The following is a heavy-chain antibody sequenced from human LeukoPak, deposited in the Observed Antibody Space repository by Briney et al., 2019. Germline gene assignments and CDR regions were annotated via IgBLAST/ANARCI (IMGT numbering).Heavy chain of an antibody. CDR1: GFTFSSYE. CDR2: ISGSGGST. Sequence: GGSLRLSCAASGFTFSSYEMNWVRQAPGRGLEWVSAISGSGGSTYYADSVKGRFTISRDNSKNTLYLQMNSLRAEDTAVYYCARVGGYSYGSTAIDYWGQGTLVTVSS. CDR3: ARVGGYSYGSTAIDY. V-gene: IGHV3-23*01. D-gene: IGHD5-18*01. J-gene: IGHJ4*02.